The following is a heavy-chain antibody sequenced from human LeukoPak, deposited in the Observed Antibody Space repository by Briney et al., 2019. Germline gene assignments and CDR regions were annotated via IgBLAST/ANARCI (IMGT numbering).Heavy chain of an antibody. CDR1: GFTVSTNF. CDR3: ARLASRSY. Sequence: GGSLRLSCAVSGFTVSTNFMSWVRQAPGKGPEWVSIIYADGGTKYADSVKGRFTISRDTSKNTFSLQMNNLRAEDTAVYYCARLASRSYWGQGTLVTVSS. J-gene: IGHJ4*02. D-gene: IGHD6-6*01. V-gene: IGHV3-53*01. CDR2: IYADGGT.